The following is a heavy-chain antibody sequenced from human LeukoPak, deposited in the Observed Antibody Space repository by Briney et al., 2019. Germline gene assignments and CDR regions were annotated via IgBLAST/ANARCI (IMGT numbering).Heavy chain of an antibody. CDR3: ATNTYADYVSVDI. Sequence: PGGSLRLSCAASGSTFSSYGMHWVRQAPGKGLEWVALIWYDGSNKDYADSVKGRFTISRDNSKNTLYLQMNSLRAEDTAVYYCATNTYADYVSVDIWGQGTMVTVSS. V-gene: IGHV3-33*01. D-gene: IGHD2-2*01. CDR2: IWYDGSNK. J-gene: IGHJ3*02. CDR1: GSTFSSYG.